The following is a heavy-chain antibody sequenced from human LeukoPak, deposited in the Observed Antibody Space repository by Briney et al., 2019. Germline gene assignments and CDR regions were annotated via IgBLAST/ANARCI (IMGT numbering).Heavy chain of an antibody. CDR1: GYSISSGYY. J-gene: IGHJ6*03. CDR2: IYYSGST. D-gene: IGHD1-26*01. CDR3: ARIGGSFYFYYYMDV. V-gene: IGHV4-38-2*02. Sequence: KSSETLSLTCTVSGYSISSGYYWGWIRQPPGKGLEWIGSIYYSGSTYYNPSLKSRVTISVDTSKNQVSLKLSSVTAADTAVYYCARIGGSFYFYYYMDVWGKGTTVTVSS.